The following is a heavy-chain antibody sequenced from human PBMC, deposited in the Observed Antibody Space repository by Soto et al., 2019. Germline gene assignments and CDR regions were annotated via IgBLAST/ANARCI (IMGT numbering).Heavy chain of an antibody. J-gene: IGHJ6*02. V-gene: IGHV3-53*04. CDR3: ARVPAAGIYYYYGMDV. Sequence: EVQLVESGGGLVQPGGSLRLSCAASGFTVSSNYMSWVRQAPGKGLGWVSVTYSGGSTYYADSVKGRFTISRHNSKNTLYLQMNSLRAEDTAVYYCARVPAAGIYYYYGMDVWGQGTTVTVSS. D-gene: IGHD6-13*01. CDR1: GFTVSSNY. CDR2: TYSGGST.